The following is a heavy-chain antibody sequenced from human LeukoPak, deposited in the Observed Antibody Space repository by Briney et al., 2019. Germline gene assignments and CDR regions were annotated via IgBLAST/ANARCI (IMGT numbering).Heavy chain of an antibody. Sequence: ASVKVSCKASGYTFTSYDINWVRQAPGQGLEWMGIINPSGGSTSYAQNFQGRVTMTRDTSTSTVYMELSSLRSEDTAVYYCARDYYDSSGSYYFDYWGQGTLVTVSS. CDR2: INPSGGST. D-gene: IGHD3-22*01. V-gene: IGHV1-46*01. CDR3: ARDYYDSSGSYYFDY. CDR1: GYTFTSYD. J-gene: IGHJ4*02.